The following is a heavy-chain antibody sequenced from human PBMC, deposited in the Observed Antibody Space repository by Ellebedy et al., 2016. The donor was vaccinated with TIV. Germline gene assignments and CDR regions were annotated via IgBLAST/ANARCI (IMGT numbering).Heavy chain of an antibody. D-gene: IGHD4-17*01. V-gene: IGHV4-30-4*01. Sequence: MPSETLSLTCTVSGGSISSGDYYWSWIRQPPGKGLEWIGYIYYSGSTYYNPSLKSRVTISVDTSKNQFSLKLSSVTAADTAVYYCARAPLTTVKKRWFDPWGQGTLVTVSS. CDR3: ARAPLTTVKKRWFDP. CDR1: GGSISSGDYY. J-gene: IGHJ5*02. CDR2: IYYSGST.